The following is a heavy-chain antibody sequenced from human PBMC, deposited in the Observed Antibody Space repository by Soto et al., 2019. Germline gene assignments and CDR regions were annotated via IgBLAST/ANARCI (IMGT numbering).Heavy chain of an antibody. Sequence: SETLSLTCAVYGGSFSGYYWSWIRQPPGKGLEWIGEINHSGSTNYNPSLKSRVTISVDTSKNQFSLKLSSVTAADTAVYYCARIRQLASLDYWGQGTLVTVSS. CDR1: GGSFSGYY. CDR3: ARIRQLASLDY. J-gene: IGHJ4*02. D-gene: IGHD6-6*01. CDR2: INHSGST. V-gene: IGHV4-34*01.